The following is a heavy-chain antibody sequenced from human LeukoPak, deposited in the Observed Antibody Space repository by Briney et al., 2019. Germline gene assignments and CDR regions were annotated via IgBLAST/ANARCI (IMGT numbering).Heavy chain of an antibody. D-gene: IGHD3-22*01. CDR2: ISGSGGST. V-gene: IGHV3-23*01. Sequence: PGGSLRLSCAASGFTFSSYAMSWVRQAPGKGLEWVSAISGSGGSTYYADSVKGRFTISRDNSKNTLYLQMNSLRAEDTAVYYCARDSRHYYDSSEVPYAFDIWGQGTMVTVSS. J-gene: IGHJ3*02. CDR3: ARDSRHYYDSSEVPYAFDI. CDR1: GFTFSSYA.